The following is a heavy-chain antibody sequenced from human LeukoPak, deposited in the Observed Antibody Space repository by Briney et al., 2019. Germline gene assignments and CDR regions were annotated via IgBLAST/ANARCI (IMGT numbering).Heavy chain of an antibody. D-gene: IGHD5-18*01. CDR3: ARDRAYSYGEFDY. J-gene: IGHJ4*02. V-gene: IGHV3-74*01. CDR2: INSDGSST. Sequence: GGSLRLSCAASGFTFSGYWMHWVRQAPGKGLVWVSRINSDGSSTTYADSVKGRFTLSRDNVKNTLYLQMNSLRAEDTAVYYCARDRAYSYGEFDYWGQGTLVSVSS. CDR1: GFTFSGYW.